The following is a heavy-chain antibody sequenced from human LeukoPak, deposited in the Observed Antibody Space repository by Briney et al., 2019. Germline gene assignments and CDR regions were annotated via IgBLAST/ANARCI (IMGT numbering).Heavy chain of an antibody. CDR1: GYTFTGYY. J-gene: IGHJ3*02. Sequence: GASVKVSCKASGYTFTGYYMHWVRQAPGQGLEWMGWINPNSGGTNYVQKFQGRVTMTRDTSISTAYMELSRLRSDDTAVYYCARVYSIAAVTDAFDIWGQGTMVTVSS. CDR2: INPNSGGT. V-gene: IGHV1-2*02. D-gene: IGHD6-13*01. CDR3: ARVYSIAAVTDAFDI.